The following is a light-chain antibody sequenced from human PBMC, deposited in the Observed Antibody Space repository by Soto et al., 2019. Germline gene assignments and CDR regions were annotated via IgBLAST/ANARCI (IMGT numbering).Light chain of an antibody. CDR2: DVS. Sequence: QSALTQPASVSGSPGQSITISCTGTSSDVGYYNSVSWYQRHPGKVPKLIIYDVSSRPSGVSNRFSGFKSGNTASLTISGLQGEDEADYYCSSYPSSETHVLFGGGTKLTVL. V-gene: IGLV2-14*03. CDR1: SSDVGYYNS. CDR3: SSYPSSETHVL. J-gene: IGLJ2*01.